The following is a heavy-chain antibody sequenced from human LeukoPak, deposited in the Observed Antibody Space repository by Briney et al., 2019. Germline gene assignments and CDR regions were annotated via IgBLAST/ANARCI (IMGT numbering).Heavy chain of an antibody. V-gene: IGHV4-61*01. D-gene: IGHD1-26*01. CDR3: ARSRAFMSGAFDP. J-gene: IGHJ5*02. CDR1: GSSVSSDSF. CDR2: IYNGVNT. Sequence: PSETLSLTCTVSGSSVSSDSFWTWIRPPPGKGVEWIAHIYNGVNTNYKPSLKSRVNISVDKSKNQFSLRLNSVTAADTAVYYCARSRAFMSGAFDPWGQGSLVTVSS.